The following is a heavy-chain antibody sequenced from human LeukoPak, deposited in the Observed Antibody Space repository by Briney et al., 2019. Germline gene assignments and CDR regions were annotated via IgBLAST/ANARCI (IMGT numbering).Heavy chain of an antibody. CDR1: GFTFSSYA. V-gene: IGHV3-23*01. CDR3: AKVREYYYDSRGYFDY. D-gene: IGHD3-22*01. Sequence: SGGSLRLSCAASGFTFSSYAMSWVRQAPGKGLEWVSAISGSGGSTYYADSVKGRFTISRDNSKNTLYLQMNSLRAEDTAVYYCAKVREYYYDSRGYFDYWGQGTLVTVSS. CDR2: ISGSGGST. J-gene: IGHJ4*02.